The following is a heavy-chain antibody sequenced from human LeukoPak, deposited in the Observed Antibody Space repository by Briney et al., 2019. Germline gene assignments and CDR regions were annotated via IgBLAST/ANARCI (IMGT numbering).Heavy chain of an antibody. CDR3: ARYLKGYCSTTSCYFDH. CDR1: GYSFSSYW. V-gene: IGHV5-51*01. J-gene: IGHJ4*02. D-gene: IGHD2-2*01. Sequence: GESLKISCQGSGYSFSSYWIGWVRQMPGQGLEWMGTIYPGDSDTRYSPSFQGQVTISADKSISTAYLQWSSLRASDTAMYYCARYLKGYCSTTSCYFDHWGQGTLATVSS. CDR2: IYPGDSDT.